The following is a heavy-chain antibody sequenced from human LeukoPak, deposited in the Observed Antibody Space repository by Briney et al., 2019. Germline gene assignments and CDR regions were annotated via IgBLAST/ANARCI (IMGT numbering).Heavy chain of an antibody. V-gene: IGHV1-2*02. J-gene: IGHJ4*02. D-gene: IGHD3-3*01. Sequence: ASVKVSCKASGYTFTGYYMHWVRQAPGQGLEWMGWINPNSGGTNYAQKFQGRVTMTRDTSISTAYMELSRLRSDDTAVYYCARVYTIFGVVTTQGDYWGQGTLVTVSS. CDR2: INPNSGGT. CDR1: GYTFTGYY. CDR3: ARVYTIFGVVTTQGDY.